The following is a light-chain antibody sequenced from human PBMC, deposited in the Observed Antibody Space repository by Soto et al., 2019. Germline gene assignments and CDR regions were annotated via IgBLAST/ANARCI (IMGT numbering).Light chain of an antibody. CDR1: QSFNSIY. CDR2: GAS. CDR3: HQYDSWT. J-gene: IGKJ1*01. V-gene: IGKV3-20*01. Sequence: IVLTLSPGTLSLSQGERASLSCRASQSFNSIYLAWYQQKPGQAPRLLIYGASSRATGIPDRFSGSGSGTDFTLTISRLEPEDFAVYYCHQYDSWTFGQGTKVDIK.